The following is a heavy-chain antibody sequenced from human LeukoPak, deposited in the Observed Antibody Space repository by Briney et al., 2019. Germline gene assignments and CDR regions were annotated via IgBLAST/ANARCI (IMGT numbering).Heavy chain of an antibody. CDR2: ISAYNGNA. V-gene: IGHV1-18*01. CDR1: GYTFINFA. J-gene: IGHJ5*02. Sequence: ASVKVSCKASGYTFINFAMNWVRQAPGQGLEWMGWISAYNGNANYAQKLQGRVTMTTDTSTSTAYMELRSLRSDDTAVYYCARGFVQLERRVWFDPWGQGTLVTVSS. D-gene: IGHD1-1*01. CDR3: ARGFVQLERRVWFDP.